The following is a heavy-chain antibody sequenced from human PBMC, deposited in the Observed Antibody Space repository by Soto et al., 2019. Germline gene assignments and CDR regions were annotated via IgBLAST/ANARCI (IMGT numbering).Heavy chain of an antibody. CDR3: ARDRRVTYYYDSSGYPDAFDI. J-gene: IGHJ3*02. Sequence: PGGSLRLSCAASGFTFSSYSMNWVRQAPGKGLEWVSSISSSSSYIYYADSVKGRFTISRDNAKNSPYLQMNSLRAEDTAVYYFARDRRVTYYYDSSGYPDAFDIWGQGTMVTVSS. D-gene: IGHD3-22*01. CDR2: ISSSSSYI. CDR1: GFTFSSYS. V-gene: IGHV3-21*01.